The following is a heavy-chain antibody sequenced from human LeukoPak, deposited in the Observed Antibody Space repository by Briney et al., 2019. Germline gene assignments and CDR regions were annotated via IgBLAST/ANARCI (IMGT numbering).Heavy chain of an antibody. CDR1: GFTFSSYA. CDR2: ISGSGGST. J-gene: IGHJ4*02. CDR3: AKDRGYSSGRLDY. D-gene: IGHD6-19*01. V-gene: IGHV3-23*01. Sequence: TGGSLRLSCAASGFTFSSYAMSWVRQAPGKGLEWVSAISGSGGSTYYADSVKGRFTISRDNSKNTLYLQMNSLRAEDTAVYYCAKDRGYSSGRLDYWGQGTLVTVSS.